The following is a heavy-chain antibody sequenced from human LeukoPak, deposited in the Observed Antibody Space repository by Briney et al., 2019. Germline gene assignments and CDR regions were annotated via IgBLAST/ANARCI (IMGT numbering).Heavy chain of an antibody. CDR2: IRISGGDT. Sequence: GGSLRLSCAASGFTFSSYAMSWVRQAPGKGLEWVSNIRISGGDTYYADSAQGRFTISRDNSKNTLYLQMNSLRAEDTAVYYCARSRYCSGGSCLFDYWGQGTLVTVSS. CDR3: ARSRYCSGGSCLFDY. CDR1: GFTFSSYA. D-gene: IGHD2-15*01. J-gene: IGHJ4*02. V-gene: IGHV3-23*01.